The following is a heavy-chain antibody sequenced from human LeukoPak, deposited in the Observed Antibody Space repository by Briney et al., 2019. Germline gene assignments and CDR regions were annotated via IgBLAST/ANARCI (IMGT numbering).Heavy chain of an antibody. CDR1: GFTFSSYA. CDR3: AKDQGLGTTGTTWPFDY. CDR2: ISGSGGST. D-gene: IGHD1-7*01. Sequence: PGGSLRPSCAASGFTFSSYAMSWVRQAPGKGLEWVSAISGSGGSTYYADSVKGRFTISRDNSKNTLYLQMNSPRAEDTAVYYCAKDQGLGTTGTTWPFDYWGQGTLVTVSS. J-gene: IGHJ4*02. V-gene: IGHV3-23*01.